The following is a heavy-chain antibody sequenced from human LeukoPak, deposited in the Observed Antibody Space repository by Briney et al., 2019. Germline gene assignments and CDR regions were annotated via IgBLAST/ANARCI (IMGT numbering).Heavy chain of an antibody. V-gene: IGHV3-74*01. J-gene: IGHJ6*04. D-gene: IGHD4-17*01. CDR1: GFTFSSYW. CDR2: INSDGSST. Sequence: GGSLRLSCAASGFTFSSYWMHWVRQAPGKGLVWVSRINSDGSSTSYADSVKGRFTISRDNAKSTLYLQMNSLRAEDTAVYYCAGDYGDSDYYGMDVWGKGTTVTVSS. CDR3: AGDYGDSDYYGMDV.